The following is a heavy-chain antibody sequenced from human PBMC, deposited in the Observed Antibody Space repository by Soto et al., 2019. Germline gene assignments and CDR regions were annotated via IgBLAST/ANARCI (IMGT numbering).Heavy chain of an antibody. CDR2: INAGNGNT. V-gene: IGHV1-3*01. CDR3: ARAGSGSYAQDY. J-gene: IGHJ4*02. D-gene: IGHD3-10*01. Sequence: ASVKVSCKASGYTFTRYAMHWVRQAPGQRLEWMGWINAGNGNTKYSQKFQGRVTITRDTSASTAYMELSSLRSENTAVYYCARAGSGSYAQDYWGQGTPVTVS. CDR1: GYTFTRYA.